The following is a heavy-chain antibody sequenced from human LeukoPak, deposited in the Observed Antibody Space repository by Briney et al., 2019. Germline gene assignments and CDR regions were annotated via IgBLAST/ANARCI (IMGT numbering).Heavy chain of an antibody. J-gene: IGHJ4*02. CDR2: INSGDST. Sequence: PGGSLRLSCAVSGFTVSTEYMGWVRQAPGKGLEWVSLINSGDSTSYADSVKGRFTISRHNSKNTLYLQMNSLRAEDTALYYCAKHRGQYFDYWGQGTLVTVSS. CDR3: AKHRGQYFDY. D-gene: IGHD5-12*01. V-gene: IGHV3-53*01. CDR1: GFTVSTEY.